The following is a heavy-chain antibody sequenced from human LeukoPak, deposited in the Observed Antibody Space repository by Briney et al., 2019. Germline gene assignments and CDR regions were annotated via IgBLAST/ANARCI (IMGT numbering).Heavy chain of an antibody. Sequence: GGSLRLSCAASGFTFSSYWMHWVRQAPGRGLVWVSRINGDGSTTGFADSVKGRFTISRDNAKNTLYLQMNSLRAEDTAVYYCAHGTHYGDAFDIWGQGTMVTVSS. CDR3: AHGTHYGDAFDI. CDR1: GFTFSSYW. CDR2: INGDGSTT. V-gene: IGHV3-74*01. J-gene: IGHJ3*02. D-gene: IGHD3-10*01.